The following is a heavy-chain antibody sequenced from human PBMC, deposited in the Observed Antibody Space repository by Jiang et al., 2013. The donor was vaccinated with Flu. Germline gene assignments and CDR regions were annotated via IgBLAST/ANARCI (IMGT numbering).Heavy chain of an antibody. CDR3: ARVWRRQLLPRSYNWFDP. D-gene: IGHD5-24*01. Sequence: NHSGSTNYNPSLKSRVTISVGTSKNQFSLKLSSVTAADTAVYYCARVWRRQLLPRSYNWFDPWGQGTLVTVSS. V-gene: IGHV4-34*01. J-gene: IGHJ5*02. CDR2: NHSGST.